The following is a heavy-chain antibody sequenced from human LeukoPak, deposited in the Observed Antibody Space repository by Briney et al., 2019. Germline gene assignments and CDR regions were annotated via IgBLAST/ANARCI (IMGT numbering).Heavy chain of an antibody. J-gene: IGHJ4*02. CDR3: AKEVAPYAPFDY. V-gene: IGHV3-33*06. D-gene: IGHD2-2*01. CDR1: GFTFSSYG. Sequence: PGGSLRLSCAASGFTFSSYGMHWVRQAPGKGLEWVAVIWYDGSNKYYADSVKGRFTISRDNSKNTLYLQMNSLRAKDTAVYYCAKEVAPYAPFDYWGQGTLVTVSS. CDR2: IWYDGSNK.